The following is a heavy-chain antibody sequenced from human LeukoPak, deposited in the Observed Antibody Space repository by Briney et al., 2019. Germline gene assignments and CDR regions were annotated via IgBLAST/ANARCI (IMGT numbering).Heavy chain of an antibody. CDR3: ARQIYDFWTIHNWFDP. CDR1: GYSFTSYW. Sequence: GESLKISXKGSGYSFTSYWIGWVRQMTGKGLEWMGIIYPGDSDTRYSPSFQGQVTISADKSISTAYLQWSSLKASDTAMYYCARQIYDFWTIHNWFDPWGQGTLVTVSS. D-gene: IGHD3-3*01. J-gene: IGHJ5*02. V-gene: IGHV5-51*01. CDR2: IYPGDSDT.